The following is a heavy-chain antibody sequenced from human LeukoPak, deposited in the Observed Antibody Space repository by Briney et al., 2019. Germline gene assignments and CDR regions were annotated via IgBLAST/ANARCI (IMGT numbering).Heavy chain of an antibody. CDR3: ARVRLAYYGSGRRYGMDV. J-gene: IGHJ6*02. Sequence: GGSLRLSCAASGFTFSNYGMNWVRQAPGKGLEWVAVISYDGSNRHYADSVKGRFNISRDNSENTLYLQMNSLRPEDTAVYYCARVRLAYYGSGRRYGMDVWGQGTTVTVSS. D-gene: IGHD3-10*01. CDR2: ISYDGSNR. CDR1: GFTFSNYG. V-gene: IGHV3-30*03.